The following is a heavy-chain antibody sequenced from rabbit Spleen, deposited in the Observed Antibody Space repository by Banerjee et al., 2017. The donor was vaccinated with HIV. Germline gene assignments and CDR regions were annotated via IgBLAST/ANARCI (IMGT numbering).Heavy chain of an antibody. CDR2: INAATAKP. CDR3: ARDLLGVIGWNFYL. Sequence: QEQLEESGGDLVKPEGSLTLTCTASGFSFNYSYWICWVRQAPGKGLEWIACINAATAKPVYATWAKGRFTISRTSSTTVTLRMTSLTAADRATYFCARDLLGVIGWNFYLWGQGTLVTVS. D-gene: IGHD1-1*01. CDR1: GFSFNYSYW. J-gene: IGHJ4*01. V-gene: IGHV1S45*01.